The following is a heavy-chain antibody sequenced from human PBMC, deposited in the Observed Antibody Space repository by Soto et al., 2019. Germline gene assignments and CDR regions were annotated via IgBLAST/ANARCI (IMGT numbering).Heavy chain of an antibody. J-gene: IGHJ6*02. CDR1: GFTFSSYG. D-gene: IGHD3-3*01. V-gene: IGHV3-30*18. Sequence: GGSLRLSCAASGFTFSSYGMHWVRQAPGKGLEWVAVISYDGSNKYYADSVKGRFTISRDNSKNTLYLQMNSLRAEDTAVYYCAKARRQDGDFWSGLEYGMDVWGQGTTVTVS. CDR3: AKARRQDGDFWSGLEYGMDV. CDR2: ISYDGSNK.